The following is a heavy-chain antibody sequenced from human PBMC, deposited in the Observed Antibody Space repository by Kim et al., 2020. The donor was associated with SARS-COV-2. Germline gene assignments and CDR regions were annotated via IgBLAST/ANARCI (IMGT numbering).Heavy chain of an antibody. Sequence: AKGRLTISRDNSKTPLYLKMNSLRAEDTAVYYCASNRNYYGSGSYILDYWGQGTLVTVSS. D-gene: IGHD3-10*01. CDR3: ASNRNYYGSGSYILDY. V-gene: IGHV3-30*01. J-gene: IGHJ4*02.